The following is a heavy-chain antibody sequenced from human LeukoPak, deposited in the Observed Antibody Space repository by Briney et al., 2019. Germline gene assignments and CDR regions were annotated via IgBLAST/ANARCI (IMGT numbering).Heavy chain of an antibody. J-gene: IGHJ3*02. CDR3: ARSGRGGAFDM. CDR1: GFTLNTYW. CDR2: IYSDGGRT. V-gene: IGHV3-74*01. Sequence: GGSLRLSCAGSGFTLNTYWMHWVRQGPGKGLVWVSRIYSDGGRTNYADSVKGRFTISGDTAKNTLYLQMNSLRAEDTAVYYCARSGRGGAFDMWGQGTIVTVSS. D-gene: IGHD1-26*01.